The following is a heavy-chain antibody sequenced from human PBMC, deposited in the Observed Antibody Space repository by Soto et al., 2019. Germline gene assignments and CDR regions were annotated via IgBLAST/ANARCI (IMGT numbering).Heavy chain of an antibody. CDR3: VRDLDGSGSYYTDY. CDR1: GYTFSIYG. V-gene: IGHV1-18*01. Sequence: QVQLVQSGAEVKKPGASVKVSCKASGYTFSIYGINWVRQAPGQGLEWMGWTRPNNGNTKYAQNLQGRVTMTTDTSTNTAYMELRSLRPDDTAVYYCVRDLDGSGSYYTDYWGQGTLVTVSS. J-gene: IGHJ4*02. CDR2: TRPNNGNT. D-gene: IGHD3-10*01.